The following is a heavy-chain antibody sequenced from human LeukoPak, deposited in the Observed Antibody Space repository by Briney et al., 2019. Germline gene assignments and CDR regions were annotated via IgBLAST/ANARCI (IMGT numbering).Heavy chain of an antibody. D-gene: IGHD2-21*02. V-gene: IGHV4-39*01. J-gene: IGHJ4*02. Sequence: SETLSLTCTVSGGSISTTTYYWGWIRQPPGKGLEWIGSIYYSGSSCYNPSLKSRVTISVDTSKNQFSLKLNSVTAADTAVCHCARHGHHGDHDYWGQGTLVTVSS. CDR1: GGSISTTTYY. CDR2: IYYSGSS. CDR3: ARHGHHGDHDY.